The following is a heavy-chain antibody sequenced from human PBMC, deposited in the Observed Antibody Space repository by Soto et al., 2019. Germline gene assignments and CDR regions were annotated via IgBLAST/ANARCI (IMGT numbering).Heavy chain of an antibody. Sequence: QVQLQESAPGLVKPSETLSLTCTVSGGSISSYCWSWIRQPPGKGMEWIGYSYYNVSTNYNPSLKSRVTISVDTSTNQFSLTLSSVTAADTAVYYCARDRPARASGYPLSPPYSYYGMDVWGQGTTVTVSS. J-gene: IGHJ6*02. CDR2: SYYNVST. D-gene: IGHD5-12*01. V-gene: IGHV4-59*01. CDR3: ARDRPARASGYPLSPPYSYYGMDV. CDR1: GGSISSYC.